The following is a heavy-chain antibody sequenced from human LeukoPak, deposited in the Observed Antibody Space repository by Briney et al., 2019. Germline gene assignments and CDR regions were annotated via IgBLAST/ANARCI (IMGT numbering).Heavy chain of an antibody. CDR3: TQGSGQYYDY. CDR2: IKSKTAGGTT. CDR1: GLTLSNVW. J-gene: IGHJ4*02. V-gene: IGHV3-15*07. D-gene: IGHD3-22*01. Sequence: GGPLRLSCAVSGLTLSNVWMNWVRQAPGKGLEWVGRIKSKTAGGTTDFAAPVKGRFTISRDDSKNTLYLQMNSLTSEDTAVYYCTQGSGQYYDYWGQGTLVTVSS.